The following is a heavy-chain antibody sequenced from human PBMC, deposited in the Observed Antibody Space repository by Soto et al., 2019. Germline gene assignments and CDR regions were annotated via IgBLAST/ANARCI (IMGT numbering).Heavy chain of an antibody. CDR1: GGSISSSSYY. V-gene: IGHV4-39*01. CDR2: IYYSGST. D-gene: IGHD3-22*01. Sequence: SETLSLTCTVSGGSISSSSYYWGWIRQPPGKGLEWIGSIYYSGSTYYNPSLKSRVTISVDTSKNQFSLKLSSVTAADTAVYYCARHAYSPMRYYYDSSGNYGMDVWGQGTTVTVSS. J-gene: IGHJ6*02. CDR3: ARHAYSPMRYYYDSSGNYGMDV.